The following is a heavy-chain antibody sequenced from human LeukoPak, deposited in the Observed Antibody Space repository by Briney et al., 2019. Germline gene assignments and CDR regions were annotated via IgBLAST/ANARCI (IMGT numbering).Heavy chain of an antibody. J-gene: IGHJ4*02. D-gene: IGHD3-22*01. Sequence: GESLKVSCKASGYSLINHWIGWVRQMPGKGLDWMGIIYPGNADATYSPSFQGQVTISADKSTTTVYLQWSSLKASDTAMYYCARQGSYDNSGYSFDYWGQGTLVTVSS. V-gene: IGHV5-51*01. CDR3: ARQGSYDNSGYSFDY. CDR2: IYPGNADA. CDR1: GYSLINHW.